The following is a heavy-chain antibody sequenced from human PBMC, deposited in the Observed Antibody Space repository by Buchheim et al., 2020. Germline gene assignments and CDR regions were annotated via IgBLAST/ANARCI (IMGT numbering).Heavy chain of an antibody. V-gene: IGHV3-30-3*01. CDR3: ARDLGYYYDSSSSDAFDI. CDR2: ISYDGSNK. J-gene: IGHJ3*02. Sequence: QVQLVESGGGVVQPGRSLRLSCAASGFTFSSYAMHWVRQAPGKGLEWVAVISYDGSNKYYADSVKGRFTISRDNSKNTLYLKMNSLRAEDTAVYYCARDLGYYYDSSSSDAFDIWGQGT. CDR1: GFTFSSYA. D-gene: IGHD3-22*01.